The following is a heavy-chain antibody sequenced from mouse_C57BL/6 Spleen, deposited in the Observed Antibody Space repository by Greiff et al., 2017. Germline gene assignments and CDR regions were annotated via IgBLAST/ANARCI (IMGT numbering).Heavy chain of an antibody. J-gene: IGHJ3*01. V-gene: IGHV14-4*01. CDR3: TGDGYYPY. D-gene: IGHD2-3*01. Sequence: EVQLQQSGAELVRPGASVKLSCTASGFNIKDDYMHWVKQRPEQGLEWIGWIDPENGDTEYASKFQGKATITADTSSNTAYLQLSSLTSEDTAFYYCTGDGYYPYWGRGTLVTVSA. CDR2: IDPENGDT. CDR1: GFNIKDDY.